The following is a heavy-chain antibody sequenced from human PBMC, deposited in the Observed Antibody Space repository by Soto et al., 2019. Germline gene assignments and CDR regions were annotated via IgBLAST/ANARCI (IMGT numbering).Heavy chain of an antibody. Sequence: SVKVSCKASGGTFSSYAISWVRQAPGQGLEWMGGIIPIFGTANYAQKFQGRVTITADESTSTAYMELSSLRSEDTAVYYCARPTSPTFSKYHYYYGMDVWGQGTTVTVSS. V-gene: IGHV1-69*13. J-gene: IGHJ6*02. CDR3: ARPTSPTFSKYHYYYGMDV. CDR1: GGTFSSYA. CDR2: IIPIFGTA.